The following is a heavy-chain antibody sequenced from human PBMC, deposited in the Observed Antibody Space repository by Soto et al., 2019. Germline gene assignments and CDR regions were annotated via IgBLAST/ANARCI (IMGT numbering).Heavy chain of an antibody. J-gene: IGHJ4*02. CDR2: IVVGSGNT. CDR1: GFTFTSSA. V-gene: IGHV1-58*01. Sequence: VKVSCKASGFTFTSSAVQWVRQARGQRLEWIGWIVVGSGNTNYAQKFQERVTITRDMSTSTAYMELSSLRSEDTAVYYCAAGGVYSGSYSKFDYWGQGTLVTVSS. D-gene: IGHD1-26*01. CDR3: AAGGVYSGSYSKFDY.